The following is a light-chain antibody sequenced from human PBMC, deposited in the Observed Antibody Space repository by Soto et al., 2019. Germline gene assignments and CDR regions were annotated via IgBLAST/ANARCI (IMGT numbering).Light chain of an antibody. J-gene: IGKJ1*01. CDR2: GAS. CDR1: QSVSSNY. Sequence: EIVLTQSPGTLSLSPGERATLSCRASQSVSSNYLAWYQQKPGQAPRLFIFGASTRASGIPDRFSGSGSGTDFTLTISRLEPEAVAVYFCPQHGSSPRTFGHGTKGEI. V-gene: IGKV3-20*01. CDR3: PQHGSSPRT.